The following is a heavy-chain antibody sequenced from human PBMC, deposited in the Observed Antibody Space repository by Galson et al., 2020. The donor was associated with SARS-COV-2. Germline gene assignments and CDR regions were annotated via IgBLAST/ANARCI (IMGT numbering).Heavy chain of an antibody. J-gene: IGHJ2*01. CDR1: GFTFDDYA. V-gene: IGHV3-9*01. CDR2: ISWNSGSI. CDR3: ATWGDSSGYVNFDL. D-gene: IGHD3-22*01. Sequence: SLKISCAASGFTFDDYAMHWVRQAPGKGLEWVSGISWNSGSIGYADSVKGRFTISRDNAKNSLYLQMNSLRAEDTALYYCATWGDSSGYVNFDLWGRGTLVTVSS.